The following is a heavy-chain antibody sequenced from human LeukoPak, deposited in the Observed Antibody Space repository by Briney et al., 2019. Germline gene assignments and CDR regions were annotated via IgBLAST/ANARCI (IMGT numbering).Heavy chain of an antibody. CDR3: ANFYYGSGSYYIVPAFAFDY. D-gene: IGHD3-10*01. J-gene: IGHJ4*02. Sequence: PGGSLRLSCAASGFTFSSYGMHWVRQAPGKGLEWVAFIRYDGSNKYYADSVKGRFTISRDNSKNTLYLQMNSLRAEHTAVYYCANFYYGSGSYYIVPAFAFDYWGQGTLVTVSS. CDR1: GFTFSSYG. V-gene: IGHV3-30*02. CDR2: IRYDGSNK.